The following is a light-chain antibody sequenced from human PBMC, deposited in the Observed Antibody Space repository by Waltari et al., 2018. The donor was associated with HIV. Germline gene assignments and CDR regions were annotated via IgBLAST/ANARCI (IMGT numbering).Light chain of an antibody. CDR1: SSNIGSNS. CDR2: TTN. CDR3: AVCADFWTGWV. Sequence: QSRLTQAPSASGTPGQTVTIFGSGRSSNIGSNSVDWYSPLEPATPRLLIHTTNERPAGVPDRFSGSQAVTSASLAISGLHPEDEGDCFCAVCADFWTGWVFGGGTRLTVL. J-gene: IGLJ3*02. V-gene: IGLV1-44*01.